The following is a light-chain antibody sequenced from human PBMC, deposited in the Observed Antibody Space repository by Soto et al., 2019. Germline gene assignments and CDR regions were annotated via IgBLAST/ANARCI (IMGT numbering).Light chain of an antibody. V-gene: IGLV2-8*01. CDR3: KSYAGSNPYV. CDR2: EVV. CDR1: KNDIGVYDF. Sequence: QSVLTHPPSASGSPGQSVTISCTGTKNDIGVYDFVSWYQHHPGKAPRLIIYEVVQRPSGVPDRFSGSKSGNTASLTVSGLQAADEADYFCKSYAGSNPYVFGSGTKATVL. J-gene: IGLJ1*01.